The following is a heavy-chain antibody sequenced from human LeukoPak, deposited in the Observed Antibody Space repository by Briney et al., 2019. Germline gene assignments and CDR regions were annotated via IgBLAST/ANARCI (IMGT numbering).Heavy chain of an antibody. CDR1: GGSISSYY. Sequence: PSETLSLTCTVSGGSISSYYWSWIRQPPGKGLEWIGYIYYSGSTNYNPSLKSRVTISVDTSKNQFSLKLSSVTAADTAVYYCARETSGRGSYYDWFDPWGQGTLVTASS. J-gene: IGHJ5*02. D-gene: IGHD1-26*01. CDR3: ARETSGRGSYYDWFDP. CDR2: IYYSGST. V-gene: IGHV4-59*01.